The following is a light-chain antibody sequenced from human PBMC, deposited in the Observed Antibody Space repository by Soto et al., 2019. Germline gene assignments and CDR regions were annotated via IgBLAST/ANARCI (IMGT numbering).Light chain of an antibody. CDR3: QQYGNSPQT. V-gene: IGKV3-20*01. J-gene: IGKJ1*01. CDR1: QSVSSY. CDR2: GAS. Sequence: EIVMTQSPGTLSLSPGERSTVSCRASQSVSSYLAWYQQKPGQAPRLLIYGASSRATGIPNRFSGSGSGTDFTLTISRLEPEDFAVYYCQQYGNSPQTFGQGTKVDIK.